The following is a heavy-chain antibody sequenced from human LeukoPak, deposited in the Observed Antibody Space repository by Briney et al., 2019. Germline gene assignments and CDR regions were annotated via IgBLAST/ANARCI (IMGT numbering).Heavy chain of an antibody. CDR2: INHSGST. Sequence: SETLSLTCAVYGGSFSGYYWSWIRQPPGKGLEWIGEINHSGSTNYNPSLKSRVTISVDTSKNQFSLKLSSVTAADTAVYYCAGERGEEYSSGWYKTNFFDNWGQGIRVTVSS. CDR3: AGERGEEYSSGWYKTNFFDN. D-gene: IGHD6-19*01. J-gene: IGHJ4*02. V-gene: IGHV4-34*01. CDR1: GGSFSGYY.